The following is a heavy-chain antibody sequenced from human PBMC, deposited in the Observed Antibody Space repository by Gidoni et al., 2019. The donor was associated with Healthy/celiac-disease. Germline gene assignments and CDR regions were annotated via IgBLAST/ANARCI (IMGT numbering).Heavy chain of an antibody. D-gene: IGHD5-12*01. CDR3: AKVTEMATTRGAFDI. CDR2: ISGSSGST. J-gene: IGHJ3*02. CDR1: GFTFSSYA. V-gene: IGHV3-23*01. Sequence: EVQLLESGGGLVQPGGSLRLSCAASGFTFSSYAMSWVRQAPGQGLEWVSAISGSSGSTYYADSVKGRFSISRDNSKNTLYLQMNSLRAEDTAVYYCAKVTEMATTRGAFDIWGQGTMVTVSS.